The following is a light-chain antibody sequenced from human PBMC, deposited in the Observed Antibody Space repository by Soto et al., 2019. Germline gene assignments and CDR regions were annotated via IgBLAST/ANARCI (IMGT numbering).Light chain of an antibody. Sequence: QSVLTQPPSVSAAPGQKVTISCSGSSSNIGNNYVSWYQQLPGTAPKLLIYDNNERPSGIPDRFSGSKSGTSATLGITGLQTGDEADYYCATWDFGLSAGVFGGGTKVTVL. J-gene: IGLJ2*01. CDR3: ATWDFGLSAGV. CDR2: DNN. V-gene: IGLV1-51*01. CDR1: SSNIGNNY.